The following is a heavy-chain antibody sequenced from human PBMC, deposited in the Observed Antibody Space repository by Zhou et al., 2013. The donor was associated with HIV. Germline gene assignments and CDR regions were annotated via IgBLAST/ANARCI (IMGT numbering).Heavy chain of an antibody. CDR2: IIPIFGAA. D-gene: IGHD4-17*01. J-gene: IGHJ4*02. Sequence: QVHLVQSGAEVKKPGSTVKVSCKASGGTFRTYAISWVRQAPGQGLEWMGGIIPIFGAASFAKKFQGRVTITRDESTSTSYMELSSLRSEDTAIYYCARGGEGGFDYWGQGTLVTVSS. CDR1: GGTFRTYA. CDR3: ARGGEGGFDY. V-gene: IGHV1-69*05.